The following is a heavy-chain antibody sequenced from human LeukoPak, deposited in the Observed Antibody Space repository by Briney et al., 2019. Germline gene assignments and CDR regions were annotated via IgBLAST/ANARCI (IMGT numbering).Heavy chain of an antibody. D-gene: IGHD4-17*01. V-gene: IGHV1-18*01. J-gene: IGHJ4*02. CDR3: ARDMVTTTDF. Sequence: ASVKVSCKASGYTFVNYGISWARQAPGQGPEWMGWISAYNGNTNFAQKFQGRVTLTTDTPTSTAYMELKTLTSDDTAIYYCARDMVTTTDFWGQGTLVTVSS. CDR1: GYTFVNYG. CDR2: ISAYNGNT.